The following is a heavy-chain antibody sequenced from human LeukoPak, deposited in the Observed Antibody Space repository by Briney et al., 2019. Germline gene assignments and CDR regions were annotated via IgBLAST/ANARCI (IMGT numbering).Heavy chain of an antibody. Sequence: PSETLSLTCTVSGGSFSSGSYYWSWLRQPPGTGLEWIGYIYYSGSTNYNPSLKSRVTISVDTSKNQFSLKLSSVTAADTAVYYCARGYYYGSGSYYYSYYYGMDVWGKGTTVTVSS. D-gene: IGHD3-10*01. CDR3: ARGYYYGSGSYYYSYYYGMDV. CDR2: IYYSGST. V-gene: IGHV4-61*01. J-gene: IGHJ6*04. CDR1: GGSFSSGSYY.